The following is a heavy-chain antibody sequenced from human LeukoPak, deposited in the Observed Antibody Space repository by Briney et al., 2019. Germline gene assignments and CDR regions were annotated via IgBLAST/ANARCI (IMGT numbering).Heavy chain of an antibody. CDR1: GFTFSSYG. V-gene: IGHV3-33*06. Sequence: GGSLRLSCAASGFTFSSYGMHWVRQAPGKGLEWVAVIWYDGSNKYYADSVKGRFTISRDNSKNTLYLQMNSLRAEDTAVYYCAKEPIAAAGTRFDYWGQGTLVTVSS. CDR3: AKEPIAAAGTRFDY. CDR2: IWYDGSNK. D-gene: IGHD6-13*01. J-gene: IGHJ4*02.